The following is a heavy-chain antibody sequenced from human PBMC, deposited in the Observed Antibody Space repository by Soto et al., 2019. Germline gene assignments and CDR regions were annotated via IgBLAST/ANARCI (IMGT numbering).Heavy chain of an antibody. V-gene: IGHV1-18*04. CDR2: ISLYNGNT. CDR3: AIYHLELFRFDY. Sequence: QIQMVQSGPEVKKPGASMKVSCKAYDFSFTSHGISWVRQAPGQGLEWMGWISLYNGNTNYAQQFQGRVTMTTDTSTSTAYMELRSLRSDDTAMYFCAIYHLELFRFDYWGQGTLVTVSS. D-gene: IGHD2-2*01. J-gene: IGHJ4*02. CDR1: DFSFTSHG.